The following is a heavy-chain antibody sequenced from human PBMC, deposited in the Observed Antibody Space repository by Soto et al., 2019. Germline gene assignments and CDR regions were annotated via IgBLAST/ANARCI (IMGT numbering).Heavy chain of an antibody. D-gene: IGHD2-8*02. V-gene: IGHV4-39*01. CDR2: PFYSGLA. J-gene: IGHJ2*01. CDR3: VLRRGLSATLRLDL. Sequence: PSETRSRTWILSGGSLSVRIIQWVWIRQTPGEVLEWIATPFYSGLAYYNPSLQSRVTISVDASQNQFSLTLTSVTAADTAIYYCVLRRGLSATLRLDLWGHGTLVTVSS. CDR1: GGSLSVRIIQ.